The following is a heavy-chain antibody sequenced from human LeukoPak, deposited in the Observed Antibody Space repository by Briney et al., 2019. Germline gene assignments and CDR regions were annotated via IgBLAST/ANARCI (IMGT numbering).Heavy chain of an antibody. V-gene: IGHV4-59*01. J-gene: IGHJ3*02. CDR1: GGSISSYY. D-gene: IGHD4-17*01. Sequence: PSETLSLTCTVSGGSISSYYWSWIRQPPGKGLEWIGYIYYSGSTNYNPSLKSRVTISVDTSKNQFSLKLSSVTAADTAVYYCARVVYGDYVRGAFDIWGQGTMVTVSP. CDR2: IYYSGST. CDR3: ARVVYGDYVRGAFDI.